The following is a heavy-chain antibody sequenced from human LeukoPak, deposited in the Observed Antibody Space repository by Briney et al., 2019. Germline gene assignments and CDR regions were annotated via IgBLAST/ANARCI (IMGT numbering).Heavy chain of an antibody. CDR3: ARDPGIAAALFDY. D-gene: IGHD6-13*01. CDR1: GFTFSDYY. J-gene: IGHJ4*02. CDR2: ISSSSGYT. Sequence: GGSLRLSCAASGFTFSDYYMSWIRQAPGRGLEWASYISSSSGYTNYADSVKGRFTISRDNARNSLHLQMDSLRAEDTAVYYCARDPGIAAALFDYWGQGTLVTVSS. V-gene: IGHV3-11*05.